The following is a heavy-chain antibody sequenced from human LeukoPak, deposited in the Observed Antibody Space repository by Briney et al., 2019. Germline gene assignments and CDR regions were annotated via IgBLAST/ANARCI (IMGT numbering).Heavy chain of an antibody. J-gene: IGHJ4*02. D-gene: IGHD6-13*01. CDR1: GFTFSSYN. CDR2: ISIGTSFI. CDR3: AKDLAAAGSRGFDS. Sequence: GGSLRLSCAASGFTFSSYNMNWVRQAPGKGLEWVAYISIGTSFIYYADSVKGRFTISRDNGKNSLYLQMNSLRVEDTAVYYCAKDLAAAGSRGFDSWGQGTLVTVSS. V-gene: IGHV3-21*04.